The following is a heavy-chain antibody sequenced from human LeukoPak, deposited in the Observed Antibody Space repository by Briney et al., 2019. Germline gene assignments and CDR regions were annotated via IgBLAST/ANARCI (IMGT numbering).Heavy chain of an antibody. J-gene: IGHJ3*02. D-gene: IGHD2-2*01. Sequence: GASVKVSCKVSGYTLTELSMHWVRQAPGKGLEWMGGFDPEDGETIYAQKFQGRVTMTEDTSTDTAYMELSSLRSEDTAVYYCATMDRSSTSCDAFDIWGQGTMVTVSS. CDR2: FDPEDGET. CDR1: GYTLTELS. V-gene: IGHV1-24*01. CDR3: ATMDRSSTSCDAFDI.